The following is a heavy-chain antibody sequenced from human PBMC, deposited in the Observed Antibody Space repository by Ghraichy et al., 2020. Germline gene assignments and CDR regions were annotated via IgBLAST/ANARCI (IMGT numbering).Heavy chain of an antibody. V-gene: IGHV2-5*02. Sequence: SGPTLVKPTQTLTLTCTFSGFSLTTSGVGVGWIRQPPGKALEWLAVIYWDDEKRYSASLKSRLSITSDTSKNQVVLTMTNMDPVDTATYYCAHLASGYSSNWHIRRPNRFDPWGQGTLVTVSS. D-gene: IGHD6-13*01. CDR1: GFSLTTSGVG. CDR2: IYWDDEK. J-gene: IGHJ5*02. CDR3: AHLASGYSSNWHIRRPNRFDP.